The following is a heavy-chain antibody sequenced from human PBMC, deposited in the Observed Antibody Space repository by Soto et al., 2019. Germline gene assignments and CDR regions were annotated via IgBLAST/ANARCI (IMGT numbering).Heavy chain of an antibody. CDR1: GYTFTSYG. CDR3: ARDSDEGGYYYYYYMDV. CDR2: ISAYNGNT. J-gene: IGHJ6*03. V-gene: IGHV1-18*01. Sequence: QVQLVQSGAEVKKPGASVKVSCKASGYTFTSYGISWVRQAPGQGLEWMGWISAYNGNTNYAQKLQGRVTMTTDTSTSTAYMELRSLRSDDTAVYYCARDSDEGGYYYYYYMDVWGKWTTVTVSS.